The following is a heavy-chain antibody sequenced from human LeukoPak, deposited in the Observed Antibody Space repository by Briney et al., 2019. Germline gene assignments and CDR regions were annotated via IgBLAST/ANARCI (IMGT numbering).Heavy chain of an antibody. CDR3: ARWPVTGDDAFDI. V-gene: IGHV1-2*03. Sequence: AASVKVSCKASGYTFTDYYMHWVPHAPEQGLEWLGWINSNSGGTNYAQQFQGRVTMTRDTPISTAYMELSRLRSDDTAVYYCARWPVTGDDAFDIWGQGTMVTVSS. CDR1: GYTFTDYY. J-gene: IGHJ3*02. D-gene: IGHD7-27*01. CDR2: INSNSGGT.